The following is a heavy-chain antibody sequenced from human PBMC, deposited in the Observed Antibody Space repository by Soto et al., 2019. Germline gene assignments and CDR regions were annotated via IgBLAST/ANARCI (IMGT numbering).Heavy chain of an antibody. D-gene: IGHD3-22*01. J-gene: IGHJ3*02. CDR1: GYSFTSYW. CDR3: ARTMIVVVTPDAFDI. V-gene: IGHV5-51*01. Sequence: GESLKISCKGSGYSFTSYWIGWVRQMPGKGLEWMGIIYPGDSDTRYSPSFQGQVTISADKSISTAYLQWSSLKASDTAMYYCARTMIVVVTPDAFDIWGQETMVTASS. CDR2: IYPGDSDT.